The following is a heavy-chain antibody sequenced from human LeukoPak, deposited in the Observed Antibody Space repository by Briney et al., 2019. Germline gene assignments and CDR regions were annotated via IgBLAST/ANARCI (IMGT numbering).Heavy chain of an antibody. CDR1: GFTVSSSD. CDR3: ARGRAGNYYNHNDY. V-gene: IGHV3-74*01. Sequence: PGGSLRLSCAASGFTVSSSDMSWVRQAPGKGLVWVSRISGDGSITAYADSVKGRFTISRDNAKNTLYLQMNSLRAEDTAVYYCARGRAGNYYNHNDYWGQGTLVTVSS. J-gene: IGHJ4*01. D-gene: IGHD3-10*01. CDR2: ISGDGSIT.